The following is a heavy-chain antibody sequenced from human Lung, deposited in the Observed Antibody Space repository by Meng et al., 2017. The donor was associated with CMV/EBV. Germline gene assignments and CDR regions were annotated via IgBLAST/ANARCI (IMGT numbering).Heavy chain of an antibody. Sequence: SVXVSXKASGGTFSSYAISWVRQAPGQGLEWMGGIIPIFGTANYAQKFQGRVTITTDESTSTAYMELSSLRSEDTAVYYCARVEMGMVVADYGGQVTLVTVSS. CDR3: ARVEMGMVVADY. V-gene: IGHV1-69*05. CDR1: GGTFSSYA. CDR2: IIPIFGTA. D-gene: IGHD2-15*01. J-gene: IGHJ4*02.